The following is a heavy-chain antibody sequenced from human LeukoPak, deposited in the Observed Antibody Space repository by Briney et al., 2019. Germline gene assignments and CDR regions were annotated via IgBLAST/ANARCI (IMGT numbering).Heavy chain of an antibody. D-gene: IGHD2-2*01. J-gene: IGHJ3*02. CDR2: IYYSGST. CDR3: ARHVRTGQLLFDAFDI. Sequence: SETLSLTCTVSGGSISSYYWSWIRQPPGKGLEWIGYIYYSGSTNYNPSLKSRVTISVDTSKNQFSLKLSSVTAADTAVYYCARHVRTGQLLFDAFDIWGQGTMVTVSS. CDR1: GGSISSYY. V-gene: IGHV4-59*01.